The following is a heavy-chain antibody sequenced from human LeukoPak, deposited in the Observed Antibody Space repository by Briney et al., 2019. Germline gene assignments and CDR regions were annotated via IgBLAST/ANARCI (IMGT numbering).Heavy chain of an antibody. CDR1: GFTFSSYS. Sequence: GGSLRLSCAASGFTFSSYSMNWVRQAPGKGLEWVSAISGSGDNTYYADSVKGRFTVSRDNSKNTLNVQMKSLRAEDTAVYYCAKDFVVVPGNVNYFDSWGQGTLVTVSS. V-gene: IGHV3-23*01. J-gene: IGHJ4*02. D-gene: IGHD2-21*02. CDR3: AKDFVVVPGNVNYFDS. CDR2: ISGSGDNT.